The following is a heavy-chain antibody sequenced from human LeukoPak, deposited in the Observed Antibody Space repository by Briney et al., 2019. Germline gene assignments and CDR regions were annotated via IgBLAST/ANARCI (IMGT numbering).Heavy chain of an antibody. CDR3: AISSGPFDY. D-gene: IGHD6-19*01. J-gene: IGHJ4*02. CDR2: INHSGST. Sequence: SETLSLTCAVYGRSFSGYYWSWIRQPPGKGLEWIGEINHSGSTNYNPSLKSRVTISVDTSKNQFSLKLSSVTAADTAVYYCAISSGPFDYWGQGTLVTVSS. CDR1: GRSFSGYY. V-gene: IGHV4-34*01.